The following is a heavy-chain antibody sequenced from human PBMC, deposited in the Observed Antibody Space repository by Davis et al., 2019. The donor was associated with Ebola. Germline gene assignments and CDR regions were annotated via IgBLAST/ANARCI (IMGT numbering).Heavy chain of an antibody. Sequence: AASVKVSCKASGGTFSSYAISWVRPAPGQGLEWMGGIIPIFSTTNYAQKFQGRVTITADESTNTAYMELSSLRSEETAVYYCARDNGYGDYVPFDYWGQGTLVTVSS. CDR2: IIPIFSTT. V-gene: IGHV1-69*13. J-gene: IGHJ4*02. CDR3: ARDNGYGDYVPFDY. D-gene: IGHD4-17*01. CDR1: GGTFSSYA.